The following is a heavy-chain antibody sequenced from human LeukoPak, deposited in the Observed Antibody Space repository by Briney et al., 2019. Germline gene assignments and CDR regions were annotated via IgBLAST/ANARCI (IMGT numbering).Heavy chain of an antibody. CDR1: IGSISSSKW. J-gene: IGHJ3*02. CDR3: ARAGPYYVDAFDI. V-gene: IGHV4-4*02. Sequence: PSETLSLTCSVSIGSISSSKWWSWVRQSPVKGLEWIGEIYLYGTTNYNPSFTSRVTMSVDRSRNQFSLKLTSVTAADTAVYYCARAGPYYVDAFDIWGQGTMVTVSS. D-gene: IGHD3-10*02. CDR2: IYLYGTT.